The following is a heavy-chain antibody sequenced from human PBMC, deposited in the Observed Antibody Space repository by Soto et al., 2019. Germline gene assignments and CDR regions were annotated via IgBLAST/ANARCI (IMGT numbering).Heavy chain of an antibody. Sequence: GASVKVSCEASGYTFTDYDMHWVRQAPGHGLEWMGWINPNSGGTKYAQNFQGWVTMTRDTSISTAYMELSRLRSDDTAVYYCARAQSFYFDYWGQGTLVTVSS. CDR2: INPNSGGT. V-gene: IGHV1-2*04. CDR1: GYTFTDYD. CDR3: ARAQSFYFDY. J-gene: IGHJ4*02.